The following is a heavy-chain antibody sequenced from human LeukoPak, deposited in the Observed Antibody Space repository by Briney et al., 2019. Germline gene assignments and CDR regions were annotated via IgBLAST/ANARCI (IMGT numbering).Heavy chain of an antibody. Sequence: GGSLRLSCAASGITFRSYAMNWVRQAPGKGLEWVSAISGSGGSTYYADSVKGRFTISRDNSKNTLYLQMNSLRAEDTAVYYCAKVITMIVVVTQAFDIWGQGTMVTVSS. D-gene: IGHD3-22*01. CDR3: AKVITMIVVVTQAFDI. J-gene: IGHJ3*02. V-gene: IGHV3-23*01. CDR1: GITFRSYA. CDR2: ISGSGGST.